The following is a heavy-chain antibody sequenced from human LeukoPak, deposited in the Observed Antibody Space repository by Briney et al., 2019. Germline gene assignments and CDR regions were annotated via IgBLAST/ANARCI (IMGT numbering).Heavy chain of an antibody. V-gene: IGHV1-8*02. CDR2: MNPNSGNT. J-gene: IGHJ6*02. CDR3: ASVRDYYYGMDV. Sequence: ASVKVSCKASGYTFTSYGISWVRQATGQGLEWMGWMNPNSGNTGYAQKFQGRVTMTRNTSISTAYMELSSLRSEDTAVYYCASVRDYYYGMDVWGQGTTVTVSS. CDR1: GYTFTSYG.